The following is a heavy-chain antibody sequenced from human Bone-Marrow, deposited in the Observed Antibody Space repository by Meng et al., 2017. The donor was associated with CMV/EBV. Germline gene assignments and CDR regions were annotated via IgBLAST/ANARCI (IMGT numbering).Heavy chain of an antibody. V-gene: IGHV1-69*10. CDR1: GGTFSSYA. J-gene: IGHJ4*02. CDR2: IIPILGIA. CDR3: ARPGKGYCSSTSCYSNDY. Sequence: SVKVSCKASGGTFSSYAISWVRQAPGQGLEWMGGIIPILGIANYAQKFQGRVTITADKSTSTAYMELSSLRSEDTAVYYCARPGKGYCSSTSCYSNDYWGQGTLVTVSS. D-gene: IGHD2-2*01.